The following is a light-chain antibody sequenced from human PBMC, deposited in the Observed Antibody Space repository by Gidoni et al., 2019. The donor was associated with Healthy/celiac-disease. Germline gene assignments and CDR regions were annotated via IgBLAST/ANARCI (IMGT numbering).Light chain of an antibody. J-gene: IGKJ2*01. CDR2: AAS. Sequence: IQLPQSPSFLSASVGDRVTITCRASQGISSYLAWYQQKPGKAPKLLIYAASTLQSGVPSRFSGSGSGTEFTLTISSLQPEDFATYYCQQLNSYPHTFGQGTKLEIK. V-gene: IGKV1-9*01. CDR1: QGISSY. CDR3: QQLNSYPHT.